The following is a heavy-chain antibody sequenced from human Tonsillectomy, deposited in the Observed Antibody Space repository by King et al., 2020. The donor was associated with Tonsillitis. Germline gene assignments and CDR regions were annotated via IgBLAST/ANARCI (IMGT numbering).Heavy chain of an antibody. CDR1: GYSISSYY. Sequence: VQLQESGPGLVKPSETLSLTCTVSGYSISSYYWSWIRQPPGKGLEWFGYIYYSGSTDYNPSLKSRDTISLDTSKNQFSLQLSSVTAADTAVYYCARHQWELSPPDYWGQGTLVTVSS. CDR2: IYYSGST. J-gene: IGHJ4*02. V-gene: IGHV4-59*08. CDR3: ARHQWELSPPDY. D-gene: IGHD1-26*01.